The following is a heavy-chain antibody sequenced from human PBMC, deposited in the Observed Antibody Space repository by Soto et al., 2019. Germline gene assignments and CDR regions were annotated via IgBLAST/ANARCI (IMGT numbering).Heavy chain of an antibody. V-gene: IGHV4-34*01. CDR2: INHSGST. D-gene: IGHD6-6*01. CDR3: ARVRYSSSFGYYYGMDV. CDR1: GGSFSGYY. Sequence: PSETLSLTCAVYGGSFSGYYWSWIRQPPGKGLEWIGEINHSGSTNYSPSLKSRVTISVDTSKNQFSLKLSSVTAADTAVYYCARVRYSSSFGYYYGMDVWGQGTTVTVSS. J-gene: IGHJ6*02.